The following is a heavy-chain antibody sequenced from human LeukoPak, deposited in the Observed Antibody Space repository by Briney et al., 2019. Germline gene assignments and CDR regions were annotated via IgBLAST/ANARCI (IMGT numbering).Heavy chain of an antibody. CDR3: TRVRGDDKYSSGWYLDY. CDR1: GFTFSSYA. CDR2: ISGSGGST. V-gene: IGHV3-23*01. Sequence: GGSLRHSCAASGFTFSSYAMSWVRQAPGKGLEWVSAISGSGGSTYYADSVKGRFTNSRDHSKDTLYLQMNSLRAEDTAVYYCTRVRGDDKYSSGWYLDYWGQGTLVTVSS. J-gene: IGHJ4*02. D-gene: IGHD6-19*01.